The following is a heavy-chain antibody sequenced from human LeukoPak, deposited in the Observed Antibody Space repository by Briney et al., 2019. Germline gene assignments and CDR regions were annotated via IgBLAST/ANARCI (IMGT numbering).Heavy chain of an antibody. CDR1: GFTFSSYA. CDR3: AMYRNCSSTSCYPEYFQH. V-gene: IGHV3-23*01. D-gene: IGHD2-2*01. J-gene: IGHJ1*01. Sequence: GGSLRPSCAASGFTFSSYAMSWVRQAPGKGLEWVSAISGSGGSTYYADSVKGRFTISRDNSKNTLYLQMNSLRAEDTAVYYCAMYRNCSSTSCYPEYFQHWGQGTLVTVSS. CDR2: ISGSGGST.